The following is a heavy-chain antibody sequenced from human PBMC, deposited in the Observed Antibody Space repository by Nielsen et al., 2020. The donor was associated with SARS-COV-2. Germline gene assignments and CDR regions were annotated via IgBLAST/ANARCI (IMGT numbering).Heavy chain of an antibody. D-gene: IGHD1-26*01. CDR2: MNPNSGNT. CDR1: GYTFTSYD. CDR3: ARDLGVGAWRKDYYGMDV. J-gene: IGHJ6*02. V-gene: IGHV1-8*01. Sequence: ASVKVSCKASGYTFTSYDINWVRQATGQGLEWVGWMNPNSGNTGYAQKFQGRVTMTRNTSISTAYMELSSLRSEDTAVYYCARDLGVGAWRKDYYGMDVWGQGTTVTVSS.